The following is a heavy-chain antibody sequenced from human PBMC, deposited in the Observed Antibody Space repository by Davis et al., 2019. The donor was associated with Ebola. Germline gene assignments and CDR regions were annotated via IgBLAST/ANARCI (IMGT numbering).Heavy chain of an antibody. CDR1: GGTFSSYA. J-gene: IGHJ6*02. V-gene: IGHV3-64D*08. D-gene: IGHD2-2*02. CDR2: ISSNGGST. Sequence: SCKASGGTFSSYAMHWVRQAPGKGLEYVSAISSNGGSTYYADSVKGRFTISRDNSKNTLYLQMSSLRAEDTAVYYCVKGDIVVVPAAIPDYYYYYGMDVWGQGTTVTVSS. CDR3: VKGDIVVVPAAIPDYYYYYGMDV.